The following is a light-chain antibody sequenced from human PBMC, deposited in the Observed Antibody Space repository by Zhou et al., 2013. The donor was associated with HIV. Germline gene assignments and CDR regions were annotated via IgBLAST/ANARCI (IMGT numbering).Light chain of an antibody. CDR3: LQDYNYPWT. J-gene: IGKJ1*01. CDR1: QGIEDD. V-gene: IGKV1-6*01. Sequence: AIQMTQSPSSLSASVGDRVTITCRASQGIEDDLAWYQQKPGKAPKLLISASSILHSGVPSRFSGSGSGTDFTLTISSLQPEDFATYYCLQDYNYPWTFGQGPRWISN. CDR2: ASS.